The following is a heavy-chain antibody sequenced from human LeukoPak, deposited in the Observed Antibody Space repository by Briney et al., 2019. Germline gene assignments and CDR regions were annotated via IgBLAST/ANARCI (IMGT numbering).Heavy chain of an antibody. CDR1: GFNFNTYS. D-gene: IGHD3-3*01. CDR3: ARAGVDTSGYYYQGFDY. Sequence: GGSLRLSCEASGFNFNTYSMAWVRQAPGKGLEWVSYITSNGKSVYYAASVKGRFTISRDNAKNSLYLQVNSLTAEDTAVYYCARAGVDTSGYYYQGFDYWGQGTLVTVSS. CDR2: ITSNGKSV. V-gene: IGHV3-48*04. J-gene: IGHJ4*02.